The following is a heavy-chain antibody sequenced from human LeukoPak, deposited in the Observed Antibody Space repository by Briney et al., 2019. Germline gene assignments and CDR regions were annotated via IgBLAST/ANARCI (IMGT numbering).Heavy chain of an antibody. J-gene: IGHJ5*02. Sequence: ASVKVSCKASGGTFSSYAISWVRQAPGQGLEWMGRIIPILGIANYAQKFQGRVTITADKSTSTAYMELSSLRSEDTAVYYCARLPDQAGYSSSSLWFDPWGQGTLVTVSS. CDR2: IIPILGIA. CDR1: GGTFSSYA. D-gene: IGHD6-6*01. CDR3: ARLPDQAGYSSSSLWFDP. V-gene: IGHV1-69*04.